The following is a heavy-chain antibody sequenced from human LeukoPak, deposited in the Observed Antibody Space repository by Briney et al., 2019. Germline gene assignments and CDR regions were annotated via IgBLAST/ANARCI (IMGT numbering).Heavy chain of an antibody. V-gene: IGHV3-53*01. CDR2: IYSGGST. J-gene: IGHJ4*02. CDR3: ARGGGSGSYYNVVFDY. CDR1: GFTVSSNY. Sequence: QPGGSLRLSCAASGFTVSSNYMSWVRQAPGKGLEWVSVIYSGGSTYYADSVKGRFTISRDNSKNTLYLQMNSLRAEDTAVYYCARGGGSGSYYNVVFDYWGQRTLVTVSS. D-gene: IGHD3-10*01.